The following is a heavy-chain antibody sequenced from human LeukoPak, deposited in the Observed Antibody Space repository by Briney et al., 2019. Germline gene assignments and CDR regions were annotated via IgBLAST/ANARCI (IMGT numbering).Heavy chain of an antibody. D-gene: IGHD6-19*01. Sequence: PSVKVSCKASGYTFTGYSMRWVGQAPGQGLGWVEWINPNIGRTNYAQKFQGWVTMTRDTSISTAYMELSRLRSDDTAVYYCARDSSGWLDYWGQGTLVTVSS. CDR1: GYTFTGYS. J-gene: IGHJ4*02. CDR3: ARDSSGWLDY. V-gene: IGHV1-2*04. CDR2: INPNIGRT.